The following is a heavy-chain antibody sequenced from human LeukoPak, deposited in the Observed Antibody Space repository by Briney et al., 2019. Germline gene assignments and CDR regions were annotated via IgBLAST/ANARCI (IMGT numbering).Heavy chain of an antibody. Sequence: TSETLSLTCTVSGGSVNSGTYYWSWIRQPPGKGLEWIGFIYYSGSTNYNPSLKSRVTISVDTSKNQFSLKLNSVTAADTAVYYCARGRPYSNYFDYWGQGTLVTVSS. CDR1: GGSVNSGTYY. J-gene: IGHJ4*02. D-gene: IGHD1-26*01. V-gene: IGHV4-61*01. CDR3: ARGRPYSNYFDY. CDR2: IYYSGST.